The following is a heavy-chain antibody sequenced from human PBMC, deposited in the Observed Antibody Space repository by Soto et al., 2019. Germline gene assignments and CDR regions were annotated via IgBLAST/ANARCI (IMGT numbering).Heavy chain of an antibody. CDR2: ISNSGNT. CDR1: GAYVSTYY. Sequence: SETLCLTCNVSGAYVSTYYWSWIRQSPGKGLEWIGYISNSGNTNYNPSLKSRVTTSLDTSKNHFSLKMRSVTAADTAVYYCARRGSTWYSWLDPWGQGTLVTVSS. D-gene: IGHD6-13*01. V-gene: IGHV4-59*02. CDR3: ARRGSTWYSWLDP. J-gene: IGHJ5*02.